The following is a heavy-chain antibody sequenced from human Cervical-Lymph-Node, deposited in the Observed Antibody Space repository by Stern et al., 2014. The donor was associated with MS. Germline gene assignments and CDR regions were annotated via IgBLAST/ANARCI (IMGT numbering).Heavy chain of an antibody. V-gene: IGHV3-30*18. CDR1: GFTFRSYG. D-gene: IGHD3-10*01. Sequence: LQLVESGGGVVQPGRSLRLTCTVSGFTFRSYGMHWVRQAPGKGLEWVSVISYDGSDTYYAESVKGRFTISRDNTKNTLYLEMRRLRREDTAVYYCVKRGITEVRGVRLGDYWGPGTLVIVSS. J-gene: IGHJ4*02. CDR2: ISYDGSDT. CDR3: VKRGITEVRGVRLGDY.